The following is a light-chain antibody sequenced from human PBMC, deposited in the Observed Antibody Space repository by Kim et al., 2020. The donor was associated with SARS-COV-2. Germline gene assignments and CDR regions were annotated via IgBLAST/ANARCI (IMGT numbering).Light chain of an antibody. Sequence: PGERTVPSCKASQSFSSSYFSWYQQTPGQAPRLLIYGPSSRATGISDRFSGSGSGTDFTLTISRLGPEDFAVYYCQQYGSSFWTFGQGTKVDIK. CDR3: QQYGSSFWT. J-gene: IGKJ1*01. V-gene: IGKV3-20*01. CDR2: GPS. CDR1: QSFSSSY.